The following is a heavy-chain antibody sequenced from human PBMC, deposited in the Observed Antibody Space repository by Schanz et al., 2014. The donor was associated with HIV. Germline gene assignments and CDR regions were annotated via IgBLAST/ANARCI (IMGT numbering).Heavy chain of an antibody. Sequence: QVQLVESGGGVVQPGRSLRLSCAASGFTFSSYALHWVRQAPGKGLEWVALIWYDGSNKYYADSVKGRFTISRDNSKNTLYLQMNRMRTEDTAVYYCARDGAMAFSLGMDVWGQGTTVTVSS. CDR2: IWYDGSNK. D-gene: IGHD2-2*01. CDR1: GFTFSSYA. J-gene: IGHJ6*02. V-gene: IGHV3-33*08. CDR3: ARDGAMAFSLGMDV.